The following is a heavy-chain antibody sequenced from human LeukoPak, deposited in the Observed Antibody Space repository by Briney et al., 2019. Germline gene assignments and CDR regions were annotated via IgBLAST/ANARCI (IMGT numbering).Heavy chain of an antibody. CDR1: GYSFTSYW. Sequence: GESLKISCKGSGYSFTSYWIGWVRQMPGKGLEWMGIIYPGDSDTRYSPSFQGQVTISADKSISTAYLQWSSLKASDTAMYYCARPPTSYSSSWFVFDYWGQGTLVTVSS. V-gene: IGHV5-51*01. CDR3: ARPPTSYSSSWFVFDY. J-gene: IGHJ4*02. D-gene: IGHD6-13*01. CDR2: IYPGDSDT.